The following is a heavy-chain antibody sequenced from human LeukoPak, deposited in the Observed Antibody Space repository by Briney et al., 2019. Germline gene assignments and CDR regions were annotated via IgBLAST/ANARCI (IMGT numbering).Heavy chain of an antibody. CDR1: GGSISSGGYY. J-gene: IGHJ4*02. V-gene: IGHV4-39*01. Sequence: SETPSLTCTVSGGSISSGGYYWSWIRQHPGKGLEWIGYIHYSGSTYFNPSLKSRVTISIDTSKNQFSLKLSSVTAADTTVYYCARGAGTVAGPFDYWGQGTLVTVSS. CDR3: ARGAGTVAGPFDY. CDR2: IHYSGST. D-gene: IGHD6-19*01.